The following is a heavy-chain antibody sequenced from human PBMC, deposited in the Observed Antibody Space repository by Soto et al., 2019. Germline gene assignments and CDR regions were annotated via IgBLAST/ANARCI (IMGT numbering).Heavy chain of an antibody. J-gene: IGHJ4*02. CDR3: AKRRGAGGHFDY. V-gene: IGHV3-23*01. CDR1: GFTFSAYG. Sequence: GGSLRLSCTASGFTFSAYGMHWVRQAPGKGLDWVAVVSIGGSTHYADSVRGRFTISRDNSKNTLSLQMNSLTAEDTAVYFCAKRRGAGGHFDYWGQGALVTVSS. D-gene: IGHD2-15*01. CDR2: VSIGGST.